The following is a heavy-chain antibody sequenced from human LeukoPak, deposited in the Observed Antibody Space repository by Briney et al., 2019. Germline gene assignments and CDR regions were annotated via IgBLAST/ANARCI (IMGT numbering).Heavy chain of an antibody. D-gene: IGHD6-13*01. V-gene: IGHV4-34*01. Sequence: SETLSLTCAVYGGSFSGYYWSWIRQPPGKGLEWIGEINHSGSTNYNPSLKSRVTISVDTSKNQFSLKLSSVTAADTAVYYCARARRIIAAASTFDYWGQGTLVTVSS. CDR2: INHSGST. J-gene: IGHJ4*02. CDR1: GGSFSGYY. CDR3: ARARRIIAAASTFDY.